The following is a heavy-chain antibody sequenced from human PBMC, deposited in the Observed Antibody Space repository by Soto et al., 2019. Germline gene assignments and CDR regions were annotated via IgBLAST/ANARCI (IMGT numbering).Heavy chain of an antibody. CDR3: ARDVAMPTGLGLGY. CDR1: GFAFTNYG. V-gene: IGHV3-30*03. D-gene: IGHD2-2*01. CDR2: VSNDGSKK. J-gene: IGHJ4*02. Sequence: QVQVVESGGGVVQPGRSLRLSCAASGFAFTNYGMHWVRQAPGKGLEWVAFVSNDGSKKYYADSVKGRFPISRDNSENIVYLQMTSLRPDDTAVFYCARDVAMPTGLGLGYWGQGTLVTVSS.